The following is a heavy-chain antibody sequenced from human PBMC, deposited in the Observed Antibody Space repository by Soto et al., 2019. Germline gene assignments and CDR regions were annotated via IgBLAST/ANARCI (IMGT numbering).Heavy chain of an antibody. D-gene: IGHD3-3*01. CDR3: AKAGFLGSGYYYGMDV. Sequence: GGSLRLSCAASGFTFSSYAMSWVRQAPGKGLEWVSAISGSGGSTYYADSVKGRFTISRDNSKNTLYLQMNSLRAEDTAVYYCAKAGFLGSGYYYGMDVWGQGTTVTVSS. CDR1: GFTFSSYA. V-gene: IGHV3-23*01. J-gene: IGHJ6*02. CDR2: ISGSGGST.